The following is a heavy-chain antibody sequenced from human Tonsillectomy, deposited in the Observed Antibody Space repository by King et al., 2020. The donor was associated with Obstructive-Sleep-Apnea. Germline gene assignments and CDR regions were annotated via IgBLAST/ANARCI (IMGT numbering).Heavy chain of an antibody. D-gene: IGHD1-26*01. CDR3: ARDHADSGNAYYFEY. J-gene: IGHJ4*02. V-gene: IGHV3-33*01. CDR2: IWYDGSNT. CDR1: VFTFSSYG. Sequence: VQLVESGGGVVQPGSSLRLSCAASVFTFSSYGMLWVRQAPGTGLDWVADIWYDGSNTYCADSVKGRFTIARDNSKNTLYLQMNSQRAEDTAVSYCARDHADSGNAYYFEYWGQGTLVTVSS.